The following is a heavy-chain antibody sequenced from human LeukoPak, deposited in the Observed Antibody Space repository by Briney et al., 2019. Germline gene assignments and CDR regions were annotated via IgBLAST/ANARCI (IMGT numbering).Heavy chain of an antibody. CDR2: ISYDGNNK. Sequence: GGPLRLSCAASGFTFSSYGMHWVRQAPGKGLEWVAVISYDGNNKYYADSVKGRFTISRDNSKNTLYLQMNSLRAEDTAVYYCAKVLSRYANDAFDIWGQGTMVTVSS. CDR3: AKVLSRYANDAFDI. V-gene: IGHV3-30*18. CDR1: GFTFSSYG. D-gene: IGHD2-2*01. J-gene: IGHJ3*02.